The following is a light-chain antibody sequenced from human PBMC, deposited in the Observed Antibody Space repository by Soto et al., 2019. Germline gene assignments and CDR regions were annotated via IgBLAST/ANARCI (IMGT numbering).Light chain of an antibody. V-gene: IGKV1-39*01. J-gene: IGKJ5*01. CDR1: QSISSY. Sequence: IQMTQSPASLSASLRDRVTITCGASQSISSYLNWYQQKPGKAPKLLIYAASSLQSGVPSRFRGSGSGTDFTLTISSLPPEDFVTYYCQQLHDYPITFGQGARLEN. CDR3: QQLHDYPIT. CDR2: AAS.